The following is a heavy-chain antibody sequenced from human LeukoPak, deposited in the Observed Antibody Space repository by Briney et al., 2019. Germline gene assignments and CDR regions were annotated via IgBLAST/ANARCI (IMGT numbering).Heavy chain of an antibody. V-gene: IGHV5-51*01. Sequence: KPGESLTISCKGSAYTFTSYWIGWVRQMPGKGLEWMGIIYPGDSATIYSPSFQGQVTISADKSISTAYLQWSSLKASDTAMYYCARQVVVAAHFDYWGQGTLVTVSS. CDR3: ARQVVVAAHFDY. CDR1: AYTFTSYW. CDR2: IYPGDSAT. D-gene: IGHD2-15*01. J-gene: IGHJ4*02.